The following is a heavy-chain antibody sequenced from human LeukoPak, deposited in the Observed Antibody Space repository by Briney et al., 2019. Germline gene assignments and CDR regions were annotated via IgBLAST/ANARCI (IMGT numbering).Heavy chain of an antibody. D-gene: IGHD1-7*01. Sequence: GGSLRLSCAASGFSFSSYEMNWVRQAPGKGLEWISYISASGTLTHYADSVEGRFTISRDNAKNSLYLQMNSPKTEDTAVYYCTRLSGDNWNYGGNFDSWGQGTLVTVSS. CDR1: GFSFSSYE. CDR2: ISASGTLT. CDR3: TRLSGDNWNYGGNFDS. V-gene: IGHV3-48*03. J-gene: IGHJ4*02.